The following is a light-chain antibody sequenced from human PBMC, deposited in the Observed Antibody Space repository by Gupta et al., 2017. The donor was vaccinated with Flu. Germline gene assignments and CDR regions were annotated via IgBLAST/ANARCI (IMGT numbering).Light chain of an antibody. CDR1: QSVNSDY. Sequence: EIVLTQSPVTLSLPPGETATLSCRASQSVNSDYLVWYQPKPGQAPRLLIYGASSRATGIPDRFSGSGSGTDFTLTISRLEADDFAMYRWQQYVYPQYTFGPGTKLEIK. CDR3: QQYVYPQYT. V-gene: IGKV3-20*01. J-gene: IGKJ2*01. CDR2: GAS.